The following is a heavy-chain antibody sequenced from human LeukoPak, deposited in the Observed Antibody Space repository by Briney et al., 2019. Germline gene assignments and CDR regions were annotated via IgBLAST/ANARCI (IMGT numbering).Heavy chain of an antibody. Sequence: SETLSLTCTVSGGSISSGDYYWSWIRQPPGKGLEWIGYIYYSGSTYYNPSLKSRVTISVDTSKNQFSLKLSSVTAADTAVYYCARGFLEWQELDYWGQGTLVTVSS. J-gene: IGHJ4*02. D-gene: IGHD3-3*01. CDR3: ARGFLEWQELDY. CDR2: IYYSGST. V-gene: IGHV4-30-4*08. CDR1: GGSISSGDYY.